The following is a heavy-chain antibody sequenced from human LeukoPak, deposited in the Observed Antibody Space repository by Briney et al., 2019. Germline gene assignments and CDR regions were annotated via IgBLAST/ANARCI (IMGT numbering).Heavy chain of an antibody. J-gene: IGHJ4*02. D-gene: IGHD4-11*01. Sequence: GGSLRLSCAASGFTFSNYWMSWVRQAPGKGLEWVANIKQDGSERYYVDSLKDRFTISRDNAKTSLYLQINSLRAEDTAVYYCARGGPRFDDYRLDYWGQGTLVTVSS. CDR2: IKQDGSER. CDR1: GFTFSNYW. CDR3: ARGGPRFDDYRLDY. V-gene: IGHV3-7*01.